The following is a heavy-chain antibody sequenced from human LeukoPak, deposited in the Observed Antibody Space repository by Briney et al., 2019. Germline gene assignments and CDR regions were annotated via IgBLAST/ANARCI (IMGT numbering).Heavy chain of an antibody. CDR3: ARDPPFIKGSGYAAGYFDY. V-gene: IGHV1-46*01. J-gene: IGHJ4*02. CDR1: GYTLTSYC. D-gene: IGHD3-22*01. Sequence: ASVKVSCKASGYTLTSYCMHWVRQAPGQGLEWMGIINPSGGSTSYAQKFQGRVTMTRDTSTSTVYMELSSLRSEDTAVYYCARDPPFIKGSGYAAGYFDYWGQGTLVTVSS. CDR2: INPSGGST.